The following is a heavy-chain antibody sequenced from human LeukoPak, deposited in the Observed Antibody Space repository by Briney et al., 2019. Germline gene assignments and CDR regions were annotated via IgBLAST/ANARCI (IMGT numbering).Heavy chain of an antibody. Sequence: SSESLSLTCNVSGGSITGYYWTWARQPPGNGREWIGYIYYTGTTNFNPSLKSRVTISLDTSKNQFSLRLNSVTAADTAVYYCVRGALERSGWAFDYWGQGVMVIVSS. D-gene: IGHD3-3*01. CDR2: IYYTGTT. CDR3: VRGALERSGWAFDY. J-gene: IGHJ4*02. CDR1: GGSITGYY. V-gene: IGHV4-59*01.